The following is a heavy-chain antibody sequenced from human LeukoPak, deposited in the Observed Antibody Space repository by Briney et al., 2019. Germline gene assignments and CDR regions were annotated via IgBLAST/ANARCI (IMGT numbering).Heavy chain of an antibody. Sequence: ASVTVSCKASGYTFTSYGISWVRQAPGQGLEWMGWISAYNGNTNYAQKLQGRVTMTTDTSTSTAYMELRSLRSDDTAVYYCARAGWGYYGSGSYYNPYYFDYWGQGTLVTVSS. CDR3: ARAGWGYYGSGSYYNPYYFDY. D-gene: IGHD3-10*01. J-gene: IGHJ4*02. CDR1: GYTFTSYG. V-gene: IGHV1-18*01. CDR2: ISAYNGNT.